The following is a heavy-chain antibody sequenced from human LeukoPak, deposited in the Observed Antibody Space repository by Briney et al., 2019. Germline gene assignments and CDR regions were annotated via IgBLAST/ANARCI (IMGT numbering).Heavy chain of an antibody. Sequence: PSETLSLTCTVSGGSISRYYWSWIRQPPGKGLEWIGYIYYSGSTNYNPSLKSRVTISVDTSKNQSSLKLSSVTAADTAVYYCARHLIGRTVLRYFDWFDAPYGMDVWGQGTTVTVSS. V-gene: IGHV4-59*08. D-gene: IGHD3-9*01. CDR2: IYYSGST. CDR1: GGSISRYY. J-gene: IGHJ6*02. CDR3: ARHLIGRTVLRYFDWFDAPYGMDV.